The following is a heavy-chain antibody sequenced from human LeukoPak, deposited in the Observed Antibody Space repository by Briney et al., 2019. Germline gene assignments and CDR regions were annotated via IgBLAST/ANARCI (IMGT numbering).Heavy chain of an antibody. CDR1: GGSFSGYY. CDR2: IKHSGST. J-gene: IGHJ4*02. V-gene: IGHV4-34*01. Sequence: SEILSLTCAVYGGSFSGYYWSWIRQPPGKGLEWIGEIKHSGSTNYNPSLKSRVTISVDTSKNQFSLKLSSVTAADTAVYYCATLTLGYCSSTSCYGGDYWGQGTLVTVSS. CDR3: ATLTLGYCSSTSCYGGDY. D-gene: IGHD2-2*01.